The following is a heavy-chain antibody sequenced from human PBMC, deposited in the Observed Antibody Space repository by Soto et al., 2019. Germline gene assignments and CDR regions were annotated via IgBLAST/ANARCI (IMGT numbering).Heavy chain of an antibody. J-gene: IGHJ4*02. V-gene: IGHV3-74*01. CDR1: GFSLRSYW. CDR3: AREYYGVLTGYYNDY. D-gene: IGHD3-9*01. Sequence: EVQLVESGGGLVQSGGSLGLSCVASGFSLRSYWRHWVRQAPGKGLVWVARISSDGTTTTYADSANGRFTVSRDNAANTLYLQMSSLRAEDTAVYYCAREYYGVLTGYYNDYWGQGTLVTVSS. CDR2: ISSDGTTT.